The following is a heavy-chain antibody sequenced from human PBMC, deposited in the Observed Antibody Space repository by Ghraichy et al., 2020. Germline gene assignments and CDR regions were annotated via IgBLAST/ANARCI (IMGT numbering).Heavy chain of an antibody. J-gene: IGHJ4*02. D-gene: IGHD5-12*01. CDR1: GFTFSSYS. CDR3: ARDTLRGYSGYDYEFDY. V-gene: IGHV3-48*02. Sequence: GGSLRLSCAASGFTFSSYSMNWVRQAPGKGLEWVSYISSSSSTIYYADSVKGRFTISRDNAKNSLYLQMNSLRDEDTAVYYCARDTLRGYSGYDYEFDYWGQGTLVTVSS. CDR2: ISSSSSTI.